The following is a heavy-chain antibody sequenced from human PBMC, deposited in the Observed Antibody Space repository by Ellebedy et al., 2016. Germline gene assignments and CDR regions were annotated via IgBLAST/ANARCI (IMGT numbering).Heavy chain of an antibody. CDR2: ISWNSGSI. V-gene: IGHV3-9*01. J-gene: IGHJ5*02. Sequence: SLKISCAASGFTFDDYAIHWVRQAPGKGLEWVSGISWNSGSIGYAESVKGRFTISRDNAKNQLYLQMNSLRVEDTAVYYCARARERSAIDPWGQGTLATVSS. D-gene: IGHD1-26*01. CDR1: GFTFDDYA. CDR3: ARARERSAIDP.